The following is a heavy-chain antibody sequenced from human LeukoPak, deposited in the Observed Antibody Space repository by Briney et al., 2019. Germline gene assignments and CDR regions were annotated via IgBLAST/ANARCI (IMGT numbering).Heavy chain of an antibody. CDR2: IYHSGST. CDR1: GGSISSGGYY. CDR3: ARVSYDRAFDI. Sequence: SETLSLTCTVSGGSISSGGYYWSWIRQPPGKGLEWIGYIYHSGSTYYNPSLKSRVTISVDRSKNQFSLKLSSVTAADTAVYYCARVSYDRAFDIWGQGTMVTVSS. J-gene: IGHJ3*02. V-gene: IGHV4-30-2*01. D-gene: IGHD3-22*01.